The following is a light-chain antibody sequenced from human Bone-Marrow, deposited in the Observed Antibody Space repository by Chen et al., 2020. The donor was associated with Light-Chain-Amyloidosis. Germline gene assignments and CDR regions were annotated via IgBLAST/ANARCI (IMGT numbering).Light chain of an antibody. CDR3: NFRDSSGNHLV. V-gene: IGLV3-19*01. CDR1: SLRRYY. CDR2: GKN. Sequence: SELTQDPVVFVALGQTVRITCQGDSLRRYYASWYQQRPGQAPALGIYGKNNRPSGIPDRFSGSTSGNTASLTITGAQAEDEADYYCNFRDSSGNHLVFGGGTKLTVL. J-gene: IGLJ2*01.